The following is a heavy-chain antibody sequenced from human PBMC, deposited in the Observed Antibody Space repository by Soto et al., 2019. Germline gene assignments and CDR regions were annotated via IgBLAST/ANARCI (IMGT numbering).Heavy chain of an antibody. CDR2: MYHSGNT. CDR1: GGSIISSNQY. V-gene: IGHV4-39*01. CDR3: ASHYFDSWTGHYTGVFYFDF. D-gene: IGHD3-9*01. J-gene: IGHJ4*02. Sequence: ASETRSLTCTVSGGSIISSNQYWAWLRPPPGEGLEWIGSMYHSGNTYYNPSLNSRVTISVDTSKNQFSLKLSSVTAADTALYFCASHYFDSWTGHYTGVFYFDFWGQGALVTVSS.